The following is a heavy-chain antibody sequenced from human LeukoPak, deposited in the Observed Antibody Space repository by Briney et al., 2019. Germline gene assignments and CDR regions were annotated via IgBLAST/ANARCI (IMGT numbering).Heavy chain of an antibody. Sequence: GGSLRLSCAASGFTISSNWMHWVRQAPGKGLVWVSRINEDGSTTNYADSVKGRSTIFRDNAKNTLYLQMNSLRAEDTAVYYCVRDLGGRSGHWGQGTLVTVSS. CDR3: VRDLGGRSGH. V-gene: IGHV3-74*01. D-gene: IGHD1-26*01. CDR1: GFTISSNW. CDR2: INEDGSTT. J-gene: IGHJ4*02.